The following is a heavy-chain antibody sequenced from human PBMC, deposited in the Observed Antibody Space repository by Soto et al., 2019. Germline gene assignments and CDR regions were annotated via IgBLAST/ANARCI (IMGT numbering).Heavy chain of an antibody. CDR1: GGSISSSNW. J-gene: IGHJ4*02. Sequence: QVQLQESGPGLVKPSGTLSLTCAVSGGSISSSNWWSWVRQPTGKGREWIGEIYHSGSTNYNPSLKSRVTISVDKSKNQFSLKLSSVTAADTAVYYCAGEGGGGDYVFDYWGQGTLVTVSS. CDR2: IYHSGST. CDR3: AGEGGGGDYVFDY. D-gene: IGHD2-21*02. V-gene: IGHV4-4*02.